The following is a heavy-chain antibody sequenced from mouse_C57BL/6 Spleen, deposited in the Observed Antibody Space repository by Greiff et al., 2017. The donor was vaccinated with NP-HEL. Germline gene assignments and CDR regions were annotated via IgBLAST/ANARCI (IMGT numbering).Heavy chain of an antibody. CDR3: AREGHDYYGSSYAMDD. Sequence: QVQLQQSGTELVKPGASVKLSCKASGYTFTSYWMHWVKQRPGQGLEWIGNINPSNGGTNYNEKFKSKATLTVDKSSSTAYMQLSSLTSEDSAVYYCAREGHDYYGSSYAMDDWGQGTSVTVSS. CDR1: GYTFTSYW. V-gene: IGHV1-53*01. J-gene: IGHJ4*01. D-gene: IGHD1-1*01. CDR2: INPSNGGT.